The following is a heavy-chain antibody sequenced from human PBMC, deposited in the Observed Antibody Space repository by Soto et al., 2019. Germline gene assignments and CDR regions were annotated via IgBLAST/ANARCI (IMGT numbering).Heavy chain of an antibody. Sequence: EVQLVESGGGLVQPGRSLRLSCAASGFIFDDYGMHWVRQAPGKGLEWVSGMSWNSGSIGYADSVKGRFTISRDNAKNSLYLQMNSRRAEDTAFYHCAKGPCSGGSCYFDYWGQGTLVTVSS. CDR2: MSWNSGSI. D-gene: IGHD2-15*01. V-gene: IGHV3-9*01. J-gene: IGHJ4*02. CDR1: GFIFDDYG. CDR3: AKGPCSGGSCYFDY.